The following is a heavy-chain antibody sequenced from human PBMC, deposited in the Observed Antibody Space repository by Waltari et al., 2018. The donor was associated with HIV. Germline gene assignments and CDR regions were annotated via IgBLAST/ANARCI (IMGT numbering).Heavy chain of an antibody. CDR1: GGFLGSHPYL. J-gene: IGHJ4*02. V-gene: IGHV4-39*01. CDR3: ARRGGMLSNYYFDY. D-gene: IGHD3-10*02. Sequence: QLQLPEFGPGLVKPSETPSLTCAVPGGFLGSHPYLWGWIRQPPGKGLEWIGTISYSGITYYNPSLKSRVSISLDTSKNRFSLHLSSVTAADTAVYYCARRGGMLSNYYFDYWGQGTLVTVSS. CDR2: ISYSGIT.